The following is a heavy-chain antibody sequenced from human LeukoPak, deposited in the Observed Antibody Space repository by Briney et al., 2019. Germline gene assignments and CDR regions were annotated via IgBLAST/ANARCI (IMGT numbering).Heavy chain of an antibody. J-gene: IGHJ4*02. V-gene: IGHV3-30*18. CDR2: ISYDGSNK. Sequence: PGGSLRLSCAASGFTFSSYGMHWVRQAPGKGLEWVAVISYDGSNKYYADSVKGRFTISRDNSKNTLYLQMNSLRAEDTAVYYCAKDLAVDTAMALDYWGQGTLVTVSS. CDR3: AKDLAVDTAMALDY. D-gene: IGHD5-18*01. CDR1: GFTFSSYG.